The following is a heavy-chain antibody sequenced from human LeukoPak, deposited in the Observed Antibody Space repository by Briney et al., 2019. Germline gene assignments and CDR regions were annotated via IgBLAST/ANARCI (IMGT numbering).Heavy chain of an antibody. Sequence: GGSLRLSCAASGFTFSSYSMNWVRQAPGKGLEWVSSISSSSSYIYYADSVKGRFTISRDNAKNSLYLQMNSLRAEDTAVYYCARESSGSYSTCFDYWGQGTLVTVSS. J-gene: IGHJ4*02. CDR1: GFTFSSYS. V-gene: IGHV3-21*01. CDR3: ARESSGSYSTCFDY. D-gene: IGHD1-26*01. CDR2: ISSSSSYI.